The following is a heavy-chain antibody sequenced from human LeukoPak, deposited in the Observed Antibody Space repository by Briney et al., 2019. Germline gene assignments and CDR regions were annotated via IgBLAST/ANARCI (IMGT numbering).Heavy chain of an antibody. V-gene: IGHV3-23*01. J-gene: IGHJ4*02. D-gene: IGHD3-9*01. CDR1: GFTFSSYA. Sequence: GGSLRLSCVASGFTFSSYAMSWVRQAPGKGLEWVSAVSGSGDSTYYAGSVKGRFTISRDNSKNTLYLQMNSLRAEDTAVYYCAKAGYFDWPPTGYWGQGTLVTVSS. CDR3: AKAGYFDWPPTGY. CDR2: VSGSGDST.